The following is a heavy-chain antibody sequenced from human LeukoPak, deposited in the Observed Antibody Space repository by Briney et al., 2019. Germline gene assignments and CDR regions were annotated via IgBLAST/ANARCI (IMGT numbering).Heavy chain of an antibody. Sequence: RPSETLSLTCTVSGPSISSYYCTWVRQPPGKGLGWLGFIDYTGGPNSSPSVKSRYPISVVTSKNQFSLKLNSVTAADTDVYYCARIKVGATADYWGQGALVTVSS. CDR3: ARIKVGATADY. CDR1: GPSISSYY. J-gene: IGHJ4*02. D-gene: IGHD1-26*01. CDR2: IDYTGGP. V-gene: IGHV4-59*01.